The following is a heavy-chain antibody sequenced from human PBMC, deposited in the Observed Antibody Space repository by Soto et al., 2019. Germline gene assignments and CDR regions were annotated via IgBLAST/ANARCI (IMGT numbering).Heavy chain of an antibody. CDR3: ARELRNGMDV. V-gene: IGHV3-30*09. Sequence: PGGSLRLSCAASGFTFSSYAMHWVRQAPGKGLEWVAVISYDGSNKYYADSVKGRFAISRDNSKNTLYLQMNSLRAEDTAVYYCARELRNGMDVWGQGTTVTVSS. J-gene: IGHJ6*02. CDR1: GFTFSSYA. CDR2: ISYDGSNK.